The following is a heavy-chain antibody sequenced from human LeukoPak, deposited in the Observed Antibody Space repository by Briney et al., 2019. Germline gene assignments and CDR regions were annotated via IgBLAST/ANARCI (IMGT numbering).Heavy chain of an antibody. Sequence: ASVTVSFTCSAYTFTSYGISWVRHAPVQGLEWMGWISPYTGNTNYAQKLQGGVTMTTDTSTTTAYMELRSLRSDDTAVYYCARERTPRSGCGYPVANYYYGMDVWGQGTTVTVSS. CDR2: ISPYTGNT. CDR1: AYTFTSYG. CDR3: ARERTPRSGCGYPVANYYYGMDV. D-gene: IGHD3-22*01. V-gene: IGHV1-18*01. J-gene: IGHJ6*02.